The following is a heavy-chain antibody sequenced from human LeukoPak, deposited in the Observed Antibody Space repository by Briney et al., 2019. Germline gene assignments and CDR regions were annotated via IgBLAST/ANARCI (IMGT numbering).Heavy chain of an antibody. V-gene: IGHV4-59*01. Sequence: SETLSLTCTVSGGSISSYYWSWIRQPPGKGLEWIGYIYYSGSTNYNPSLRSRVTISVDTSKNQFSLKLSSVTAADTAMYYCARVITMVRGVIIDYWGQGTLVAVSS. D-gene: IGHD3-10*01. CDR1: GGSISSYY. CDR3: ARVITMVRGVIIDY. CDR2: IYYSGST. J-gene: IGHJ4*02.